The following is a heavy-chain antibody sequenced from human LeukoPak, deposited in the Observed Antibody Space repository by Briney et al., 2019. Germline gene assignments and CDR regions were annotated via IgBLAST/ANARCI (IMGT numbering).Heavy chain of an antibody. CDR1: GYTFTGYY. D-gene: IGHD3-3*01. V-gene: IGHV1-2*06. CDR2: INPNSGGT. J-gene: IGHJ3*02. CDR3: ARVRGWSSQFDAFDI. Sequence: ASVKVSCKASGYTFTGYYMHWVRQAPGQGLEWMGRINPNSGGTNYAQKFQGRVTMTRDTSISTAHMELSRLRSDDTAVYYCARVRGWSSQFDAFDIWGQGTMVTVSS.